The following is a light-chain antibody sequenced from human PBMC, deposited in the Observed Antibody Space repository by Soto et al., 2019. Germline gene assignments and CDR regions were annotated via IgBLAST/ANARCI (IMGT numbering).Light chain of an antibody. CDR2: DVS. J-gene: IGLJ2*01. CDR3: SSYTSSSTLMV. CDR1: SSDVGGYNY. Sequence: QSALTQPASVSGSHGQSITISCTGTSSDVGGYNYVSWYQQHPGKAPKLMIYDVSHRPSGVSNRFSGSKSGNTASLTISGLQAEDEADYYCSSYTSSSTLMVFGGGTKLTVL. V-gene: IGLV2-14*01.